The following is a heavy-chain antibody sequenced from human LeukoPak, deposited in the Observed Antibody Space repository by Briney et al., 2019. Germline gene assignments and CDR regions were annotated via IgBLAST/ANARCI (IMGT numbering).Heavy chain of an antibody. D-gene: IGHD3-22*01. CDR3: TRLPYSSGYPFFDY. CDR2: IRSKAYGGTT. CDR1: GFTFGDYA. J-gene: IGHJ4*02. V-gene: IGHV3-49*04. Sequence: PGRSLRLSCTASGFTFGDYAMSWVRQAPGKGLEWVGFIRSKAYGGTTEYAAPVKGRFTISRDDSKSIAYLQMNSLKTEDTAVYYCTRLPYSSGYPFFDYWGQGTLVTVSS.